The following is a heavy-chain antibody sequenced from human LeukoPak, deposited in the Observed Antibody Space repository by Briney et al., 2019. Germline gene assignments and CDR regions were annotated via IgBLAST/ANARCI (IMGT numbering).Heavy chain of an antibody. CDR2: ITHSGTST. J-gene: IGHJ3*01. CDR1: GFTFEDYA. CDR3: VRVTSPFFDSGAQDAFDL. Sequence: PGGSLRLSCAVTGFTFEDYAMSWVRQPPGQGLEWLSSITHSGTSTSYADSVRGRFTISRDNAQNSLHLQMDSLRGDDTALYYCVRVTSPFFDSGAQDAFDLWGQGTMVTVS. V-gene: IGHV3-20*04. D-gene: IGHD3-22*01.